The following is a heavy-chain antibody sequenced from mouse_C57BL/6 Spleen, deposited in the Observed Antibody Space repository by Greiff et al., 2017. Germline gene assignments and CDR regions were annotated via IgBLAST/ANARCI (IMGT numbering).Heavy chain of an antibody. V-gene: IGHV1-26*01. Sequence: EVKLQQSGPELVKPGASVKISCKASGYTFTDYYMNWVKQSHGKSLEWIGDINPNNGGTSYNQKFKGKATLTVDKSSSTAYMELRSLTSEDSAVYYCARHLALDYWGQGTTLTVSS. J-gene: IGHJ2*01. CDR1: GYTFTDYY. CDR3: ARHLALDY. CDR2: INPNNGGT.